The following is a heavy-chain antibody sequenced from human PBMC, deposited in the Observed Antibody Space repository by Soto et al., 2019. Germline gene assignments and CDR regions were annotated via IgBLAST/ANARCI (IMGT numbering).Heavy chain of an antibody. D-gene: IGHD3-16*02. CDR1: GFTFSNAW. CDR2: IKSKTDGGTT. J-gene: IGHJ3*02. V-gene: IGHV3-15*01. Sequence: GGSLRLSCAASGFTFSNAWMSWVRQAPGKGLEWVGRIKSKTDGGTTDYAAPVKGRFTISRDDSKNTLYLQMNSLRAEDTAVYYCAKDGSYDYIWGSYRPNDAFDIWGQGTMVTVSS. CDR3: AKDGSYDYIWGSYRPNDAFDI.